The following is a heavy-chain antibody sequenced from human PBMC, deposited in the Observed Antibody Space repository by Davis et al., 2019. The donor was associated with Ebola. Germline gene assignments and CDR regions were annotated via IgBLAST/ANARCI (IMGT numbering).Heavy chain of an antibody. J-gene: IGHJ4*02. CDR1: GFTFSSHW. CDR3: GVQGDY. Sequence: GESLKISCTASGFTFSSHWMHWVRQAPGKGLVWVARINIDGSSTSYPDSVKGRFTISRHNLKNMLYLQMNSLRPEDTAVYYCGVQGDYWGQGTLVTVSS. V-gene: IGHV3-74*01. CDR2: INIDGSST.